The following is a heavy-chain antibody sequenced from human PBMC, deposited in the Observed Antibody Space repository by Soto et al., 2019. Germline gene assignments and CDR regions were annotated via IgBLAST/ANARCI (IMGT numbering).Heavy chain of an antibody. CDR1: GFTFRSYG. D-gene: IGHD6-19*01. J-gene: IGHJ6*02. CDR2: TLFDGSNS. V-gene: IGHV3-33*08. Sequence: PGGSLRLSCAASGFTFRSYGMHWVRQAPGKGLEWVAVTLFDGSNSYYADSVKGRFTISRDNSKNTLYLQINSLRAEDTAVYYCARDDIPGRAVAIYGMDVWGQGTTVTVSS. CDR3: ARDDIPGRAVAIYGMDV.